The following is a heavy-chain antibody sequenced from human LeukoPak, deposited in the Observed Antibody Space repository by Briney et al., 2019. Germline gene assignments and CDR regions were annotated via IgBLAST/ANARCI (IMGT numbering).Heavy chain of an antibody. J-gene: IGHJ4*02. D-gene: IGHD3-16*02. CDR2: IHPSTGNP. V-gene: IGHV7-4-1*02. CDR3: ARAFQSLGGLSLPDY. Sequence: ASVKVSCKASRYTFTGYYMHWVRQAPGQGLEWMGWIHPSTGNPTYAQGFTGRFVFSLDTSVSTTYLQISSLKAEDTAVYFCARAFQSLGGLSLPDYWGQGTLLTVSS. CDR1: RYTFTGYY.